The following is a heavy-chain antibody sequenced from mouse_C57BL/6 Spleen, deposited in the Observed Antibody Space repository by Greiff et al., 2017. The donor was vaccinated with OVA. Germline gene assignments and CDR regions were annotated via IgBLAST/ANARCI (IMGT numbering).Heavy chain of an antibody. CDR1: GYAFSSYW. CDR2: IYPGDGDT. J-gene: IGHJ2*01. CDR3: ARGPQGYFDY. V-gene: IGHV1-80*01. Sequence: QVQLQQSGAELVKPGASVKISCKASGYAFSSYWMNWVKQRPGKGLEWIGQIYPGDGDTNYNGKFKGKATLTADKSSSTAYMQLSSLTSEVSAGYFWARGPQGYFDYWGQGTTLTVSS.